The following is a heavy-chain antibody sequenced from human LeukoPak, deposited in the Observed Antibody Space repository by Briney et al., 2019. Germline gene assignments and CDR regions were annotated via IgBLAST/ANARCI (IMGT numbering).Heavy chain of an antibody. D-gene: IGHD3-10*01. V-gene: IGHV4-4*07. CDR2: IYTSGST. J-gene: IGHJ6*03. CDR3: ARDYYGSGSYFYYMDV. CDR1: GGSFSGYY. Sequence: SETLSLTCAVYGGSFSGYYWSWIRQPAGKGLEWIGRIYTSGSTNYNPSLKSRVTMSVDTSKNQFSLKLSSVTAADTAVYYCARDYYGSGSYFYYMDVWGKGTTVTISS.